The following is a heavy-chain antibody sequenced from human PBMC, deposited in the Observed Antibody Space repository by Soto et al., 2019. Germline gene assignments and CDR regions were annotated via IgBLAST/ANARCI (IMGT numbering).Heavy chain of an antibody. J-gene: IGHJ6*02. V-gene: IGHV4-34*01. CDR3: SRSARRYYYYGMDV. CDR1: GGSFSGYY. Sequence: QVQLQQWGAGLLKPSETLSLTCAVYGGSFSGYYWSWIRQPPGKGLEWMGEINHSGSTNYNPSLKSRRTTIAVATTNNLSPKLLCLTAAATAVDYYSRSARRYYYYGMDVWGQGTTVTVSS. CDR2: INHSGST.